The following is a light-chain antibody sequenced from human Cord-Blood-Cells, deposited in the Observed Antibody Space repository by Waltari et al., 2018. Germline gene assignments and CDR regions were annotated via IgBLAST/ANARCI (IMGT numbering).Light chain of an antibody. J-gene: IGLJ3*02. CDR3: SSYTSSSTLEV. V-gene: IGLV2-14*01. CDR2: DVS. Sequence: QSALTQPASVSGSPGQSITISCTGTTSDVGGYNYLSLYQQHPGKAPKLMIYDVSNRPSGVSNRFSGSKSGNTASLTISGLQAEDEADYYCSSYTSSSTLEVFGGGTKLTVL. CDR1: TSDVGGYNY.